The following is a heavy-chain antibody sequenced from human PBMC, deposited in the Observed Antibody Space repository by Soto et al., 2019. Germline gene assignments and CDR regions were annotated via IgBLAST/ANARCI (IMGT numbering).Heavy chain of an antibody. V-gene: IGHV1-18*01. D-gene: IGHD4-17*01. CDR2: ITGYNGNT. Sequence: QVQLVQSGAEVKEPGASVKVSCQASGYTFTSYGITWVRQAPGQGLEWVGWITGYNGNTNHAQRLQERVTLTTDTSTNTAYMELRSLRSDDTAVYYCARDRGDYDYWGQGTLVTVSS. J-gene: IGHJ4*02. CDR3: ARDRGDYDY. CDR1: GYTFTSYG.